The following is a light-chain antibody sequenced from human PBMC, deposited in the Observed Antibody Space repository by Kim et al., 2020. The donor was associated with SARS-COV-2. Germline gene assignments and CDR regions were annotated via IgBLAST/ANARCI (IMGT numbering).Light chain of an antibody. V-gene: IGKV1-39*01. Sequence: LSASVGDRVTITCRASRTISRYLNWYQQKPGKAPKLLISVASTLQSEVPSRFSGSGSGTDFTLTISSLQPEDFATYYCQQSYTSPTFGGGTKLEI. J-gene: IGKJ4*01. CDR3: QQSYTSPT. CDR2: VAS. CDR1: RTISRY.